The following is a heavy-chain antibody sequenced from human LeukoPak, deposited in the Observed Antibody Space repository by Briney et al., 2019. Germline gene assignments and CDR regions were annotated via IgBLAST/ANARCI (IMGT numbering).Heavy chain of an antibody. Sequence: GGSLRLSCAASGFTFSSYSMNWVRQAPGKGLEWVSSISSSSSYIYYADSVKGRFTISRDDAKNSLYLQMNSLRAEDTAVYYCARDHYDSSGPPEGYWGQGTLVTVSS. V-gene: IGHV3-21*01. J-gene: IGHJ4*02. D-gene: IGHD3-22*01. CDR2: ISSSSSYI. CDR1: GFTFSSYS. CDR3: ARDHYDSSGPPEGY.